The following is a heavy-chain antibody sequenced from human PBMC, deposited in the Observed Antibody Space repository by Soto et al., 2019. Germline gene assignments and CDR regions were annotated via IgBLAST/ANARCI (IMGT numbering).Heavy chain of an antibody. CDR3: ARGRVYSSSWYGEWFDP. V-gene: IGHV4-34*01. CDR1: GGSFSGYY. CDR2: INHSGST. J-gene: IGHJ5*02. D-gene: IGHD6-13*01. Sequence: SETLSLTCAVYGGSFSGYYWSWIRQPPGKGLEWIGEINHSGSTNYNPSLKSRVTISVDTSKNQFSLKLSSVPAADTAVYYCARGRVYSSSWYGEWFDPWGQGTLVTVSS.